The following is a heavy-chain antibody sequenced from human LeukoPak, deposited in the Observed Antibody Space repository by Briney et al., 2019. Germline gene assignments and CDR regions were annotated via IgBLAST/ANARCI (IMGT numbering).Heavy chain of an antibody. V-gene: IGHV4-59*12. CDR1: GGSISSYY. Sequence: SETLSLTCTVSGGSISSYYWSWIRQPPGKGLEWIGYIYYSGSTNYNPSLKSRVTISVDTSKNQFSLKLSSATAADTAVYYCARREQWLAIYDYWGQGTLVTVSS. CDR3: ARREQWLAIYDY. D-gene: IGHD6-19*01. J-gene: IGHJ4*02. CDR2: IYYSGST.